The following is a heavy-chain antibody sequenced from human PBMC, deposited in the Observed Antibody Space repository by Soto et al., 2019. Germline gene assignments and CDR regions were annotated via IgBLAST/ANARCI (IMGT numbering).Heavy chain of an antibody. CDR1: GGSISSSSYY. D-gene: IGHD3-10*01. J-gene: IGHJ6*02. V-gene: IGHV4-39*07. CDR3: ARDERITMVRGGYYYYGMDV. CDR2: VYYGGST. Sequence: SETLSLTCTVSGGSISSSSYYWGWIRQPPGKGLEWIGNVYYGGSTYYNPSLKSRVTISVETSKSQFSLKLSSVTAADTAVYYCARDERITMVRGGYYYYGMDVWGQGTTVTVSS.